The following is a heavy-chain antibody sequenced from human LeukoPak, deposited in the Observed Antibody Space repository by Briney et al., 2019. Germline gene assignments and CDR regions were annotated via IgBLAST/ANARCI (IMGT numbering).Heavy chain of an antibody. CDR1: GYTFIKYG. D-gene: IGHD3-9*01. V-gene: IGHV1-18*01. J-gene: IGHJ6*03. CDR3: ARATLRYALYYYYMDV. CDR2: ISVQNGNT. Sequence: ASVKVSCKASGYTFIKYGISWVRQAPGQGLEWMGWISVQNGNTDYAQKLQGRVTMTTDTSTSTAYMELSSLRSDDTAVYYCARATLRYALYYYYMDVWGKGTTVTISS.